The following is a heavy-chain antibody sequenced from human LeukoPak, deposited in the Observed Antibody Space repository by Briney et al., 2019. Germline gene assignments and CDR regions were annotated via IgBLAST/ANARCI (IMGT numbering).Heavy chain of an antibody. V-gene: IGHV4-38-2*02. CDR1: GYSISSGYY. Sequence: SETLSLTCAVSGYSISSGYYWGWIRQPPGKGLEWIGSIYHSGSTYYNPSLKSRVTISVDTSKNQFSLKLSSVTAADTAVYYCAREYSSSPEYAFDIRGQGTMVTVSS. D-gene: IGHD6-13*01. CDR3: AREYSSSPEYAFDI. J-gene: IGHJ3*02. CDR2: IYHSGST.